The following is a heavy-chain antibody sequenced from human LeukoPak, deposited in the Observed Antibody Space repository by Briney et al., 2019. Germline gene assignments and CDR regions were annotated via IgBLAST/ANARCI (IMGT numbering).Heavy chain of an antibody. Sequence: SVKVSCKASGGTFSSYAISWVRQAPGQGLEWMGGIIPIFGTANYAQKFQGRVTITADESTSTAYMELSSLRSEDTAVYYCARDRDGYNHNWFDPWGQGTLVTVSS. V-gene: IGHV1-69*13. J-gene: IGHJ5*02. CDR2: IIPIFGTA. D-gene: IGHD5-24*01. CDR3: ARDRDGYNHNWFDP. CDR1: GGTFSSYA.